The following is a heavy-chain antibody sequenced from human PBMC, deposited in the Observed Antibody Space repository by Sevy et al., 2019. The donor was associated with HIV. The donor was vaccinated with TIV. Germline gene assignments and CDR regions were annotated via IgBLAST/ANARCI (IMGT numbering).Heavy chain of an antibody. CDR1: GDSISGYY. V-gene: IGHV4-59*01. D-gene: IGHD6-13*01. Sequence: SETLSLTCTVSGDSISGYYWSWIRQPPGKGLEWIGYFYYSASTNYNPSLKSRVTISVDTTKNQVSLKVRSLTAADTAVYYCARGIAAPRGIDVWGQGTMVTVSS. CDR2: FYYSAST. J-gene: IGHJ6*02. CDR3: ARGIAAPRGIDV.